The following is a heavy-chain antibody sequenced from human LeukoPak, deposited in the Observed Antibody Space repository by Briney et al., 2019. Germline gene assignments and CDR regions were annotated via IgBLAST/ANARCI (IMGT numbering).Heavy chain of an antibody. J-gene: IGHJ4*02. CDR2: IIPIFGTA. CDR1: GGTFSSYA. V-gene: IGHV1-69*06. Sequence: SVKVSCKPSGGTFSSYAISWVRQAPGQGLERMGGIIPIFGTANYAQKFQGRVTITADKSTSTAYMELSSLRSEDTAVYYFARSRGYSYGDFDYWGQGTLVTVSA. D-gene: IGHD5-18*01. CDR3: ARSRGYSYGDFDY.